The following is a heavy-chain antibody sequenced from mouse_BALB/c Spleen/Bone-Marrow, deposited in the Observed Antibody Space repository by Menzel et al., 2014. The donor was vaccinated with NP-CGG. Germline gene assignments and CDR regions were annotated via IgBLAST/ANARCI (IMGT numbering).Heavy chain of an antibody. CDR1: GYTFSSYW. CDR2: ILPGSGVT. V-gene: IGHV1-9*01. J-gene: IGHJ2*01. Sequence: QVQLQHSGAELMKPGASVKISCKATGYTFSSYWIEWVKQRPGHGLEWIGEILPGSGVTNYNEKFKGKATFTADTSSNTAYMQLSSLTSEDSAVYYCTRGGPYYRYLGYWGQGTTLTVSS. CDR3: TRGGPYYRYLGY. D-gene: IGHD2-14*01.